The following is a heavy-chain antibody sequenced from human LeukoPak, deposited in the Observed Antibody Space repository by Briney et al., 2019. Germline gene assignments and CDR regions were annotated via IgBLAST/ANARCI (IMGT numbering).Heavy chain of an antibody. CDR1: GFSFASYG. CDR3: ARSAVQANTPFYFDF. Sequence: GGSLRLSCSASGFSFASYGMNWVRQVPGSGLKWVAYISAGSSNTFYADSVKGRFTISRDDADNFLHLQMNSLSAEDTAVYYCARSAVQANTPFYFDFWGQGALVTVSS. J-gene: IGHJ4*02. D-gene: IGHD1-26*01. V-gene: IGHV3-48*01. CDR2: ISAGSSNT.